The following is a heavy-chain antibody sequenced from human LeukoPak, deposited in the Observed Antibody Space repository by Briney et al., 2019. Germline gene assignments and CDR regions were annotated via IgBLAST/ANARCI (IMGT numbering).Heavy chain of an antibody. Sequence: SETLSLTCTVSGGSISSYYWSWIRQYPGKGLLEWIGYICYSGTTYYNPSLKSRVTISVDTSKNRFSLKLRSVTAADTAVYYCARKKDDGDYHIDYWGQGTPVTVSS. CDR2: ICYSGTT. J-gene: IGHJ4*02. D-gene: IGHD4-17*01. CDR1: GGSISSYY. V-gene: IGHV4-59*06. CDR3: ARKKDDGDYHIDY.